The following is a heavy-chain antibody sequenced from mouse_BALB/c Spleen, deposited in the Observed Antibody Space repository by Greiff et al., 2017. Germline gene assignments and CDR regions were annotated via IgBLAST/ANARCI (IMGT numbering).Heavy chain of an antibody. CDR2: ISSGGSYT. CDR1: GFTFSSYA. D-gene: IGHD2-3*01. Sequence: EVHLVESGGGLVKPGGSLKLSCAASGFTFSSYAMSWVRQSPEKRLEWVAEISSGGSYTYYPDTVTGRFTISRDNAKNTLYLEMSSLRSEDTAMYYCAREGGYYVKAMDYWGQGTSVTVSS. V-gene: IGHV5-9-4*01. J-gene: IGHJ4*01. CDR3: AREGGYYVKAMDY.